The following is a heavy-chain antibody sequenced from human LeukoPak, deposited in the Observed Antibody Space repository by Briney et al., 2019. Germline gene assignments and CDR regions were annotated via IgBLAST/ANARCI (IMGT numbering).Heavy chain of an antibody. CDR3: AKELRSGTVAGRPVQAYYYYGMDV. V-gene: IGHV3-33*06. Sequence: GRSLRLSCAASGFTFSNCGIHWVRQAPGKGLEWVAVMWYDGTNKYYADSAKGRFTISRDNSKNTVYLQLNSLRAEDTAVYYCAKELRSGTVAGRPVQAYYYYGMDVWGQGTTVTVSS. CDR1: GFTFSNCG. J-gene: IGHJ6*02. D-gene: IGHD6-19*01. CDR2: MWYDGTNK.